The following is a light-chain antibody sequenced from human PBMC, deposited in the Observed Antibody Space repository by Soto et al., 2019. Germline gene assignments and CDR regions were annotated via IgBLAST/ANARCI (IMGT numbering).Light chain of an antibody. CDR2: DAS. CDR3: HQYNNWPPEVT. J-gene: IGKJ4*01. CDR1: QSISSN. V-gene: IGKV3-15*01. Sequence: EIVMTQSPATLSVSPGERATLSCRASQSISSNLAWYQQKPGQAPRLLIYDASTRATGIPARFSGSGSGTDFTLTINSLQSEDFAVYYCHQYNNWPPEVTFGGGTKVDIK.